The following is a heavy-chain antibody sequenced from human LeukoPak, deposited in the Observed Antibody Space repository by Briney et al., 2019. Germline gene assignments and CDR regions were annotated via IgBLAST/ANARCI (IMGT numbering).Heavy chain of an antibody. CDR1: GGSISSSSYY. J-gene: IGHJ2*01. D-gene: IGHD6-13*01. V-gene: IGHV4-39*01. CDR2: IYYSGST. Sequence: SETLSLTCTVSGGSISSSSYYWGWIRQPPGKGLEWIGSIYYSGSTYYNPSLKSRVTISVDTSKNQFSLKLSSVTAADTAVYYCARQAGVEHFDLWGRGTPVTVSS. CDR3: ARQAGVEHFDL.